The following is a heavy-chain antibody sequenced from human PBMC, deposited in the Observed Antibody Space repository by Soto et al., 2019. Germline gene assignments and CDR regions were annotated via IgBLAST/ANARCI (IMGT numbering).Heavy chain of an antibody. D-gene: IGHD2-15*01. CDR3: AIHSGYCSGGSCLF. CDR2: IYSGGST. Sequence: GGSLRLSCAASGFTVSSNYMSWVRQAPGKGLEWVSVIYSGGSTYYADSVKGRFTVSRDNSKNTLYLQMNSLGAEDTAVYYCAIHSGYCSGGSCLFWVQGTLVTVSS. CDR1: GFTVSSNY. V-gene: IGHV3-66*04. J-gene: IGHJ4*02.